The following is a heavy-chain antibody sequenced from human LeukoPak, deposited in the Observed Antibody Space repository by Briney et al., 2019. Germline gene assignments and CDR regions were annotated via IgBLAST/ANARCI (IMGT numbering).Heavy chain of an antibody. CDR3: ARGTRSLGIGY. CDR2: INHSGST. V-gene: IGHV4-34*01. D-gene: IGHD3-16*01. J-gene: IGHJ4*02. CDR1: GGSFSGYY. Sequence: SETLSLTCAVYGGSFSGYYWSWIRQPPGKGLEWIGEINHSGSTNYNPSLESRVTISVDTSKNQFSLKLSSVTAADTAVYYCARGTRSLGIGYWGQGTLVTVSS.